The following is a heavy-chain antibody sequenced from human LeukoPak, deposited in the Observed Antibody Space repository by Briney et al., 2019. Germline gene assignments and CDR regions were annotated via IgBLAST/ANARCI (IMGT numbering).Heavy chain of an antibody. CDR1: GGTFSSYA. Sequence: ASVKVSCKASGGTFSSYAISWVRQAPGQGLEWMGWISAYNGNTNYAQKLQGRVTMTTDTSTSTAYMELRSLRSDDTAVYYCARDLGYCSGGSCYHWFDPWGQGTLVTVSS. CDR3: ARDLGYCSGGSCYHWFDP. D-gene: IGHD2-15*01. V-gene: IGHV1-18*01. J-gene: IGHJ5*02. CDR2: ISAYNGNT.